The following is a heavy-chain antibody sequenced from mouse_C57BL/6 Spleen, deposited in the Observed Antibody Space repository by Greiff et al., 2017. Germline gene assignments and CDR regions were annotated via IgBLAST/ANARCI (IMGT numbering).Heavy chain of an antibody. D-gene: IGHD1-1*02. CDR2: ISYDGSN. V-gene: IGHV3-6*01. CDR1: GYSITSGYY. J-gene: IGHJ2*01. Sequence: EVQRVESGPGLVKPSQSLSLTCSVTGYSITSGYYWNWIRQFPGNKLEWMGYISYDGSNNYNPSLKNRISITRDTSKNQFFLKLNSVTTEDTATYYCAREVGDYWGQGTTLTVSS. CDR3: AREVGDY.